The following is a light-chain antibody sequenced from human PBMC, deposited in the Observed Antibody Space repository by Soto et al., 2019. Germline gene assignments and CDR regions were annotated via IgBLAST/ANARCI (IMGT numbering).Light chain of an antibody. CDR3: QQFGSSPGFT. V-gene: IGKV3-20*01. J-gene: IGKJ3*01. Sequence: EILLTQSPGTLSLSPGERATLSCRASQSINSRYLAWYQQKPGQAPGLLIYGASSRATGIPDRFSGSGSGTDFTLTISRLEPEDFAVYYCQQFGSSPGFTFGPGTIVDIK. CDR1: QSINSRY. CDR2: GAS.